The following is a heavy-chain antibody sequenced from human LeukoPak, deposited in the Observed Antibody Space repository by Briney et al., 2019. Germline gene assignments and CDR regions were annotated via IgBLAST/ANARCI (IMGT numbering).Heavy chain of an antibody. CDR2: IYYSGST. CDR1: GGSISSYY. D-gene: IGHD2-15*01. J-gene: IGHJ6*03. CDR3: ASSGYCSGGSCYSRLLSPRKYYMDV. V-gene: IGHV4-59*12. Sequence: SETLSLTCTVSGGSISSYYWSWIRQPPGKGLEWIGYIYYSGSTNYNPSLKSRVTISVDTSKNQFSLKLSSVTAADTAVYYCASSGYCSGGSCYSRLLSPRKYYMDVWGKGTTVTVSS.